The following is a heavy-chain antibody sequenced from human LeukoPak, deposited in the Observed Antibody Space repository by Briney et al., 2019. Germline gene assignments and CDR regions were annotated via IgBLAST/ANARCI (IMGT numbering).Heavy chain of an antibody. J-gene: IGHJ4*02. CDR3: AKDPDCTSGICYTFFDY. V-gene: IGHV3-30*02. D-gene: IGHD2-8*01. Sequence: GGSLRLSCAASGFTFSSYGMHWVRQAPGKGLEWVAFIRYDGSNKYYADSVKGRFTISRDNSKNTLYLQMNSLRAEDTAVYYCAKDPDCTSGICYTFFDYWGQGTLVTVSS. CDR2: IRYDGSNK. CDR1: GFTFSSYG.